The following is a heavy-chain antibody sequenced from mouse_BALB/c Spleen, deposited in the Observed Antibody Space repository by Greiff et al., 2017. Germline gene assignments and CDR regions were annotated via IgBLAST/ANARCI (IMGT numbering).Heavy chain of an antibody. Sequence: QVQLQQSGAELARPGASVKLSCKASGYTFTSYWMQWVKQRPGQGLEWIGAIYPGDGDTRYTQKFKGKATLTADKSSSTAYMQLSSLASEDSAVYYCARFGLRRDYAMDYWGQGTSVTVSS. CDR3: ARFGLRRDYAMDY. CDR2: IYPGDGDT. V-gene: IGHV1-87*01. D-gene: IGHD2-4*01. CDR1: GYTFTSYW. J-gene: IGHJ4*01.